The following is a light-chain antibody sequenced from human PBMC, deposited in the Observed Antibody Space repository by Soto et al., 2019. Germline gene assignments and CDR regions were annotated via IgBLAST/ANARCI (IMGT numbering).Light chain of an antibody. CDR1: QSVSSN. Sequence: EIVMTQSPATLSVSPGERATLSRRASQSVSSNLAWYQQKPGQAPRLLIYGASTRATGIPARFSGSGSGTDFTLTISRLEPEDFAVYYCQQFSSYPLTFGGGTKVDIK. V-gene: IGKV3-15*01. CDR2: GAS. CDR3: QQFSSYPLT. J-gene: IGKJ4*01.